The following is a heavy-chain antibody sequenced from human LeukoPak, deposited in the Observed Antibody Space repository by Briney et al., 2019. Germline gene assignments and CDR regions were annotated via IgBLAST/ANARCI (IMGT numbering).Heavy chain of an antibody. Sequence: GGSLRLSCAASGFTFSSYWMNWVRQAPGKGLEWVSYISSSSSTIYYADSVKGRFTISRDNAKNSLYLQMNSLRAEDTAVYYCARVGYYDSSGYGARGLYYFDYWGQGTLVTVSS. J-gene: IGHJ4*02. CDR2: ISSSSSTI. CDR3: ARVGYYDSSGYGARGLYYFDY. V-gene: IGHV3-48*01. D-gene: IGHD3-22*01. CDR1: GFTFSSYW.